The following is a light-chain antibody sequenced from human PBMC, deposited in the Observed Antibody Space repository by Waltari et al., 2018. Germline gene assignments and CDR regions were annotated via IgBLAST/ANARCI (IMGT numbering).Light chain of an antibody. CDR1: QSVLYSSNNKNY. CDR3: QQYYSTPLT. J-gene: IGKJ4*01. V-gene: IGKV4-1*01. CDR2: WAS. Sequence: DIVMTQSPDSLAVSLGERATINCKSSQSVLYSSNNKNYLAWYQQKPGQPPKLLMYWASTRESGVPDRFSGSGSATDFTLTISSLQAEDVAIYYCQQYYSTPLTFGGGTKVEIK.